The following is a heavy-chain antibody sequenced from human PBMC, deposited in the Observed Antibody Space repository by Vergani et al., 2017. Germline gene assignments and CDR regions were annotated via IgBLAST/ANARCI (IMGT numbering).Heavy chain of an antibody. CDR3: ARNTTYTDS. Sequence: EVELVQSGPEMRKPGESLKISCKGSEYSFGNYWIGWVRQMPGKGLEWMGIIYPADSDTRYSPSFQGQVTISADKSISTAFLQWDSLKASDTALYYRARNTTYTDSWGQGTLVTVSS. D-gene: IGHD1-1*01. CDR2: IYPADSDT. CDR1: EYSFGNYW. V-gene: IGHV5-51*03. J-gene: IGHJ4*02.